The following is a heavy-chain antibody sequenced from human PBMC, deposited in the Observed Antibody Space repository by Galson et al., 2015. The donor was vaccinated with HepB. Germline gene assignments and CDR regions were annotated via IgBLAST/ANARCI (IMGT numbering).Heavy chain of an antibody. CDR3: ARDPYYYDSSGYRNDAFDI. Sequence: SLRLSCAASGFTISSYAMTWVRQAPGKGLEWVSVISGGNTYYADSVKGRFTISRDNSKNTLYLQMNSLRAEDTAIYYCARDPYYYDSSGYRNDAFDIWGQGTMVTVSS. J-gene: IGHJ3*02. CDR2: ISGGNT. V-gene: IGHV3-23*01. CDR1: GFTISSYA. D-gene: IGHD3-22*01.